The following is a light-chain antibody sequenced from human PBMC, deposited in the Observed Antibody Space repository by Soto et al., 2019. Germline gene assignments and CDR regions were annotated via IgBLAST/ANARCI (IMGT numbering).Light chain of an antibody. CDR3: AAWDDSLNGYV. J-gene: IGLJ1*01. Sequence: QSVLTQPPSASGTPGQRVTISCSGGSSNIGSNTVNWYQQLPGTAPKLLIYSNNQRPSGVPDRFSGSKSGTSASLAISGLQSEDEADYYCAAWDDSLNGYVFGTGTKVTVL. CDR2: SNN. V-gene: IGLV1-44*01. CDR1: SSNIGSNT.